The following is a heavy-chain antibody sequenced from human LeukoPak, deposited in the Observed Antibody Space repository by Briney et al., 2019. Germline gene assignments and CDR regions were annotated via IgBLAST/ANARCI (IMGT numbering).Heavy chain of an antibody. D-gene: IGHD3-16*01. V-gene: IGHV4-61*02. Sequence: SQTLSLTCSVSGGSISSGSYFWSWVPQPAGKGLEWIGRIYTSGSTNYNPSLKSRVTISVDTSKNQFSLKLSSVTAADTAVYYCARLRGGYYYYYYMDVWGKGTTVTVSS. CDR3: ARLRGGYYYYYYMDV. J-gene: IGHJ6*03. CDR2: IYTSGST. CDR1: GGSISSGSYF.